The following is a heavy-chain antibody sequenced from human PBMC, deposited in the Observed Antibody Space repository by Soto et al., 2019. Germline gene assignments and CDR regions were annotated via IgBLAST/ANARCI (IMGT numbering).Heavy chain of an antibody. CDR3: ARHVGSYWYFDL. Sequence: EVQLVESGGGLVQPEGSLRLSCVASGFTVSSSYMGWVRHAPGKGLEWVSSIYTGSTTYYAESVRGRFTVSTDNSKDTLYLQMNSLRVDDAAMYYCARHVGSYWYFDLWGRGTLVTVSS. CDR1: GFTVSSSY. CDR2: IYTGSTT. V-gene: IGHV3-66*04. D-gene: IGHD1-26*01. J-gene: IGHJ2*01.